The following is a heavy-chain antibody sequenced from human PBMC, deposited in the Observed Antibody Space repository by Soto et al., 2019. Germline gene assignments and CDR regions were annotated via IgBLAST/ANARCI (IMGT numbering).Heavy chain of an antibody. D-gene: IGHD6-19*01. CDR1: GFTFSNFA. V-gene: IGHV3-23*01. Sequence: PGGSLRLSCAASGFTFSNFAMSWVRQAPGKGLEWVSAISGSGTSTYDADSVKGRFSISRDNSKNTLYLQMNSLRAEDTAVYYCAEDRKSGSGWYWDYWGQGTLVTVSS. CDR2: ISGSGTST. CDR3: AEDRKSGSGWYWDY. J-gene: IGHJ4*02.